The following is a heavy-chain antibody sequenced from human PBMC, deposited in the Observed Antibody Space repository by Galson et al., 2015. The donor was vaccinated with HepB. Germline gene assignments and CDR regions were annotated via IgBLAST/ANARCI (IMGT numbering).Heavy chain of an antibody. J-gene: IGHJ3*01. V-gene: IGHV1-2*02. Sequence: SVKVSCKASGYTFTAHYLHWVRQAPGQGLEWMGWINPKSGGTDFTQKFQGRVGLTRDTSINTAYMELTGLKSDDTAVYYCARESGETNRVDAALDLWGQGTMVTVSS. CDR1: GYTFTAHY. CDR3: ARESGETNRVDAALDL. CDR2: INPKSGGT. D-gene: IGHD2-21*01.